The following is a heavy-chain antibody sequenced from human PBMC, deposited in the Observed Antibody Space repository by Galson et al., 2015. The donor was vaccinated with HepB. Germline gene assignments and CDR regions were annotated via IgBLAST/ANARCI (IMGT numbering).Heavy chain of an antibody. CDR3: ARGLYYFDH. CDR2: TYYRSSWYN. V-gene: IGHV6-1*01. Sequence: CAISGDRVSSNSGAWNWIRQSPSRGLEWLGRTYYRSSWYNDYAVSEKSRITINSDTAKNHFSLQLNSVTPEDTAVYYCARGLYYFDHWGQGTLVTVSS. D-gene: IGHD3-10*01. J-gene: IGHJ4*02. CDR1: GDRVSSNSGA.